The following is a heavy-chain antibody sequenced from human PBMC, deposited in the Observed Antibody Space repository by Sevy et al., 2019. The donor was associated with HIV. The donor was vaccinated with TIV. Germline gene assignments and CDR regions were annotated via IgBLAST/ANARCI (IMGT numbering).Heavy chain of an antibody. Sequence: ASVKVSCKASGYTFTGYYIHWVRQAPGQGLEWMGWINPNSGGTNCAQKFQGRVTMTRDTSISTAYMELSRLRSDDTAVYYCARGPTGAAAAMSWFDPWGQGTLVTVSS. CDR2: INPNSGGT. D-gene: IGHD2-2*01. CDR1: GYTFTGYY. CDR3: ARGPTGAAAAMSWFDP. J-gene: IGHJ5*02. V-gene: IGHV1-2*02.